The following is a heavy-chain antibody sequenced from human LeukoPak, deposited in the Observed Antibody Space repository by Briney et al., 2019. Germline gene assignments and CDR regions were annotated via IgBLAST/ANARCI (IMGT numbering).Heavy chain of an antibody. D-gene: IGHD5-12*01. CDR3: AVATTANHLEIYYYYMDV. CDR2: INPNTGGT. V-gene: IGHV1-2*02. CDR1: GYPFTGYY. Sequence: GASVKVSCKASGYPFTGYYIHWMRQAPGQGLEWMGWINPNTGGTDYAQKFQGRVTMTRDMSTSTVYMELSSLRSEDTAVYYCAVATTANHLEIYYYYMDVWGKGTTVTVSS. J-gene: IGHJ6*03.